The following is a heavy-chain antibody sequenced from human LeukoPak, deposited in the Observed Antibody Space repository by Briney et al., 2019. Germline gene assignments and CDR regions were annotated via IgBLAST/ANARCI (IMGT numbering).Heavy chain of an antibody. Sequence: GGSLRLSCAASGFTLSNAWMNWVRQAPGKGLEWVGLIKSKTNGETRDYAAPVKGRFTISRDDSDNTLYLQMNSLKNEDTAVYYCTTDIRELLGWFDPWGQGTLVTVSS. V-gene: IGHV3-15*01. CDR2: IKSKTNGETR. D-gene: IGHD1-26*01. CDR1: GFTLSNAW. CDR3: TTDIRELLGWFDP. J-gene: IGHJ5*02.